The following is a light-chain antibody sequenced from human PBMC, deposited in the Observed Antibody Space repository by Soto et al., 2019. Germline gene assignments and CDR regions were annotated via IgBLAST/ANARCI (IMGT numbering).Light chain of an antibody. Sequence: QSALTQPASVSGSPGQSITISCTGTSSDVGGYNYVSWYQQHPGKAPKLMIYDVSSRPSGVSYRFSGSKSGNTASLTSSGLQAEDEADYYCSSYTSSNTRYVFGPGTKLTVL. CDR1: SSDVGGYNY. V-gene: IGLV2-14*03. CDR3: SSYTSSNTRYV. CDR2: DVS. J-gene: IGLJ1*01.